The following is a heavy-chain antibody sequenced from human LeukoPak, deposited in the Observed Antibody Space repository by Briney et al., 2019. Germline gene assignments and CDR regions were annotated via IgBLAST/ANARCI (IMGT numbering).Heavy chain of an antibody. J-gene: IGHJ4*02. CDR1: GDSISGYY. CDR3: ARKYCSSVRCYDYFDY. V-gene: IGHV4-4*08. D-gene: IGHD2-2*01. Sequence: SETLSLTCTVSGDSISGYYWSWIRQPPGEGLEWIGYIYTSGSTNYNPSLKGRVTMSVDTSKNQCSLKLSPVTAADTAVYYCARKYCSSVRCYDYFDYWGQGPLVTVSS. CDR2: IYTSGST.